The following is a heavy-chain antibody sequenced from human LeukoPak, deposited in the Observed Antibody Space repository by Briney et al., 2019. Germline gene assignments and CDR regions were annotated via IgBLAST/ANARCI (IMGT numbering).Heavy chain of an antibody. CDR2: INPNSGGT. CDR1: GYTLTGYY. Sequence: ASVKVSCKASGYTLTGYYMQWVREALRQGVGWMGWINPNSGGTNYAQKFQGTVTMTRDTSISTAYMELSRLRSGDTAVYYCARVISGWDDFDYWGQGTLVTVSS. CDR3: ARVISGWDDFDY. V-gene: IGHV1-2*02. D-gene: IGHD6-19*01. J-gene: IGHJ4*02.